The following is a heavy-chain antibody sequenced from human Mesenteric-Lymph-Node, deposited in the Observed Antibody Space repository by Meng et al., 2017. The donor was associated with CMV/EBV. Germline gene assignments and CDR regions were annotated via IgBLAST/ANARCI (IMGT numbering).Heavy chain of an antibody. CDR2: ISSSSSYI. V-gene: IGHV3-21*01. J-gene: IGHJ4*02. CDR3: ARKGGSSGWYSTN. CDR1: GFTFSSYS. D-gene: IGHD6-19*01. Sequence: DSGFTFSSYSMNWVRQAPGKGLEWVSSISSSSSYIYYADSVKGRFTISRDNAKNSLYLQMNSLRAEDTAVYYCARKGGSSGWYSTNWGQGTLVTVSS.